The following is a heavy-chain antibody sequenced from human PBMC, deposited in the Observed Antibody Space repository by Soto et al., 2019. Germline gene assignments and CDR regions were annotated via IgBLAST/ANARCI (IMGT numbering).Heavy chain of an antibody. J-gene: IGHJ4*02. CDR3: ATVHNTSRSFNY. Sequence: EVQLLESGGGLVQPGGSLRLSCVASGLSFSVSTMTWVRQAPGKGLEWVSTTGLSGRTTYYGDSVKGRFTVSRDNSGNTLDLQMSSLRAEDTAVYYCATVHNTSRSFNYWGRGTLVTVSS. D-gene: IGHD1-20*01. CDR2: TGLSGRTT. V-gene: IGHV3-23*01. CDR1: GLSFSVST.